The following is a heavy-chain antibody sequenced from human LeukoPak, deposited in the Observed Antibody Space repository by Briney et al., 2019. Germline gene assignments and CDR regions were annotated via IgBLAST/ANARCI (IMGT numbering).Heavy chain of an antibody. CDR2: ISYDGSNK. CDR1: GFTFSSYW. J-gene: IGHJ4*02. V-gene: IGHV3-30-3*01. CDR3: ARGFDY. Sequence: GSLRLSCAASGFTFSSYWMSWVRQAPGKGLEWVAVISYDGSNKYYADSVKGRFTISRDNSKNTLYLQMNSLRAEDTAVYYCARGFDYWGQGTLVTVSS.